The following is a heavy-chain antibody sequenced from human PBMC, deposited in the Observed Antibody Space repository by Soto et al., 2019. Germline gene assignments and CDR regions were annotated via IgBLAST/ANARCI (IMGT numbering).Heavy chain of an antibody. CDR3: AREVTMVRGAPDDCYYYYMDV. J-gene: IGHJ6*03. Sequence: ASVKVSCKASGYTFTSYGISWVRQAPGQGLEWMGWISAYNGNTNYAQKLQGRVTMTTDTSTSTAYMELRSLRSDDTAVYYCAREVTMVRGAPDDCYYYYMDVWGKGTTVTVSS. CDR2: ISAYNGNT. D-gene: IGHD3-10*01. V-gene: IGHV1-18*01. CDR1: GYTFTSYG.